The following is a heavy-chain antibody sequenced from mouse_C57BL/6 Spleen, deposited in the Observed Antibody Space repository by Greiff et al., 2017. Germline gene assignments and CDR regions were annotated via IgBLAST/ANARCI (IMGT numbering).Heavy chain of an antibody. J-gene: IGHJ1*03. CDR3: ALYYGNYEGYFDV. CDR1: GYTFTSYG. D-gene: IGHD2-1*01. V-gene: IGHV1-81*01. CDR2: IYPRSGNT. Sequence: VKLQESGAELARPGASVKLSCKASGYTFTSYGISWVKQRTGQGLEWIGEIYPRSGNTYYNEKFKGKATLTADKSSSTAYMELRSLTSEDSAVYFCALYYGNYEGYFDVWGTGTTVTVSS.